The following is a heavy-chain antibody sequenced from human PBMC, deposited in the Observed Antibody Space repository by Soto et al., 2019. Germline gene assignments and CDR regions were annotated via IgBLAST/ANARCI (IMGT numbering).Heavy chain of an antibody. D-gene: IGHD2-8*01. Sequence: ASVKVSCKASRYTFTGYYMHWVRQAPEQGLEWMGWINPNSGGTNYAQKFQGWFTMTRDTSISTAYMELSRLRSDDTAVYYCARDWRYCTNGVCYTSFDYWGQGTLVTVSS. CDR2: INPNSGGT. CDR3: ARDWRYCTNGVCYTSFDY. CDR1: RYTFTGYY. J-gene: IGHJ4*02. V-gene: IGHV1-2*04.